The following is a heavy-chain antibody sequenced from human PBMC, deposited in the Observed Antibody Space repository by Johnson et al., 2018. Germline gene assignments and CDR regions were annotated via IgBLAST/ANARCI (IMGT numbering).Heavy chain of an antibody. V-gene: IGHV3-66*01. Sequence: MQLQESGGGLVQPGGSLRLSCGASGFTVSSNFMSWVRQAPGKGLEWVSVIYIDGSKSYGDSVKGRFTISRDTSKNTLYLQMKSLRPEDTAVYYCARRSPLTISWGDSFDIWGQGTMVTVSS. D-gene: IGHD1-14*01. CDR3: ARRSPLTISWGDSFDI. CDR1: GFTVSSNF. J-gene: IGHJ3*02. CDR2: IYIDGSK.